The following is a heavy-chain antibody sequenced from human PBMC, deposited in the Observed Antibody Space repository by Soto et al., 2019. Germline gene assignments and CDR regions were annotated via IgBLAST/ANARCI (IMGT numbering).Heavy chain of an antibody. Sequence: QITLKESGPTLVKPTQTLTLTCTFSGFSLSTSGVGVGWIRQPPGKALEWLALIYCDDDKRYSPSLKIRLTITKDTSKNQVVLTMTNMDPVDTATYYCAHLTVGASEYSFDYWGQGTLVTVSS. J-gene: IGHJ4*02. D-gene: IGHD7-27*01. V-gene: IGHV2-5*02. CDR2: IYCDDDK. CDR1: GFSLSTSGVG. CDR3: AHLTVGASEYSFDY.